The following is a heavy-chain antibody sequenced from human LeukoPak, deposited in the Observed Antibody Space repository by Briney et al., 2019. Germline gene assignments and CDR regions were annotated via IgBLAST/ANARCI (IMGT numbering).Heavy chain of an antibody. Sequence: SVKVSCKASGGTFSSYAISWVRQAPGQGLEWMGGIIPIFGTANYAQKFQGRVTITADESTSTAYMELSSLRSEDTAVYYCARGPDDYDDYMNAFDIWGQGTMVTVSS. J-gene: IGHJ3*02. D-gene: IGHD4-17*01. CDR3: ARGPDDYDDYMNAFDI. V-gene: IGHV1-69*01. CDR2: IIPIFGTA. CDR1: GGTFSSYA.